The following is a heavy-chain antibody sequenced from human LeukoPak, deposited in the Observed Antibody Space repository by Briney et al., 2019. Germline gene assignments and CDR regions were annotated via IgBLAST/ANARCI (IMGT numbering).Heavy chain of an antibody. J-gene: IGHJ4*02. D-gene: IGHD1-26*01. CDR2: IKTDGSEK. Sequence: GGSLRLSCEASGFTFSSYWMSWVRQAPGKGLEWVANIKTDGSEKYYVDSVKGRFTISRDNAKNSLYLQMNSLRAEDTGVYYCAKGGKWDVTPFDYWGQGTLVTVSS. CDR3: AKGGKWDVTPFDY. V-gene: IGHV3-7*03. CDR1: GFTFSSYW.